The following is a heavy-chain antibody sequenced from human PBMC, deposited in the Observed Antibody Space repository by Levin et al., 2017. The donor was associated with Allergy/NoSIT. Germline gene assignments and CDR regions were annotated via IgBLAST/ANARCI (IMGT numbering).Heavy chain of an antibody. CDR2: LLLLFLPL. CDR1: GFTFSDYY. J-gene: IGHJ4*02. Sequence: SLKISCAASGFTFSDYYMTWIRQAPGKGLEWVSSLLLLFLPLSSSSSFQGRFATSRDNAKNSVSLQMNSLRAEDAGVYYCARSHYNSWDTFDFWAQGTLVTVSS. D-gene: IGHD3-10*01. V-gene: IGHV3-11*01. CDR3: ARSHYNSWDTFDF.